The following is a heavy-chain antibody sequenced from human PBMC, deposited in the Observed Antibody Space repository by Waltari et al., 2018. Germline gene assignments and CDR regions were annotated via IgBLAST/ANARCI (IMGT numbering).Heavy chain of an antibody. J-gene: IGHJ4*02. CDR1: GGSFSGYY. V-gene: IGHV4-34*01. D-gene: IGHD4-17*01. Sequence: QVQLQQWGAGLLKPSETLSLTCAVYGGSFSGYYWSWIRQPPGKGLEWIGEINHSGRTNDNPSLKSRVTISVDTSKNQFSLKLSSVTAADTAVYYCARHWGYGGNSYFDYWGQGTLVTVSS. CDR2: INHSGRT. CDR3: ARHWGYGGNSYFDY.